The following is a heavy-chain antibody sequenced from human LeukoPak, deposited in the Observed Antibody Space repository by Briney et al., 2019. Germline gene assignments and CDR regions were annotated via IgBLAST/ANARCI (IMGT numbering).Heavy chain of an antibody. J-gene: IGHJ4*02. V-gene: IGHV3-23*01. CDR1: GGSISSSN. CDR3: AKDTLTPYYYDSSGYFDPPSFDY. Sequence: GTLSLTCAVSGGSISSSNWWSWVRQAPGKGLEWVSAISGSGGSTYYADSVKGRFTISRDNSKNTLYLQMNSLRAEDTAVYYCAKDTLTPYYYDSSGYFDPPSFDYWGQGTLVTVSS. CDR2: ISGSGGST. D-gene: IGHD3-22*01.